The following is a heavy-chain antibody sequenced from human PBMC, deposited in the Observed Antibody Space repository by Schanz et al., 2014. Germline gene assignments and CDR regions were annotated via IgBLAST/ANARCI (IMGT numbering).Heavy chain of an antibody. Sequence: EVQLVESGGGLVKPGGSLRLSCAVSGFTVSSNHMSWVRQAPGKGLEWVSSISHSGGSKYYADSVKGRFTISRDNAKNTLYLQMNSLRAEDTAVYYCARDSRPNYDFLTAYYSIDYWGQGTLVNVSS. D-gene: IGHD3-9*01. CDR3: ARDSRPNYDFLTAYYSIDY. J-gene: IGHJ4*02. CDR1: GFTVSSNH. CDR2: ISHSGGSK. V-gene: IGHV3-21*01.